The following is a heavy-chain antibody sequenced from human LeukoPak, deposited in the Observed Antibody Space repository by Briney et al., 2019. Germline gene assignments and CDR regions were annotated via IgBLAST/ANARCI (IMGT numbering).Heavy chain of an antibody. V-gene: IGHV1-2*02. Sequence: ASVKVSCKTSGYGFIAYYIHWVRQAPGQGLEWMGWINPKTGDTRYAQKLRGRVTMTRDTSVSTVYMDLSGLRSDDTAVYFCARDGYRNELDYWGRGTLVTVSS. J-gene: IGHJ4*02. D-gene: IGHD5-24*01. CDR1: GYGFIAYY. CDR2: INPKTGDT. CDR3: ARDGYRNELDY.